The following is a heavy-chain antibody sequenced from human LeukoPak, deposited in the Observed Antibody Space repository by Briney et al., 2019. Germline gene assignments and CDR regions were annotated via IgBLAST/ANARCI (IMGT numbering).Heavy chain of an antibody. CDR1: GFTFSSYS. CDR2: ISSSSSYI. V-gene: IGHV3-21*01. Sequence: GGSLRLSCAASGFTFSSYSMNWVRQAPGKGLEWVSSISSSSSYIYYADSVKGRFTISRDNAKNSLYLQMNSLRAEDTAVYYCARESGYSYDQAFDYWGQGTLVTASS. D-gene: IGHD5-18*01. J-gene: IGHJ4*02. CDR3: ARESGYSYDQAFDY.